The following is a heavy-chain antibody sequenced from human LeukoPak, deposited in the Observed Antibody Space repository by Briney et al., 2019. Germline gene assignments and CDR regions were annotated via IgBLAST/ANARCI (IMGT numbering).Heavy chain of an antibody. J-gene: IGHJ4*02. Sequence: PSETLSLTCAVYGGSFSGYYWSWIRQPPGKGLEWIGEINHSGSTNYNPSLKSRVTISVDTSKNQFSLKLSSVTAADTAVYYCARRPSAHYGSGSYPFDYWGPGTLVTVSS. CDR2: INHSGST. CDR1: GGSFSGYY. D-gene: IGHD3-10*01. V-gene: IGHV4-34*01. CDR3: ARRPSAHYGSGSYPFDY.